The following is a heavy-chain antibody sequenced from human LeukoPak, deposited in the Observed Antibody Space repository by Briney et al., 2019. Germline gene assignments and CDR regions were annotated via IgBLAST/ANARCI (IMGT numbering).Heavy chain of an antibody. V-gene: IGHV3-7*01. D-gene: IGHD2-8*01. CDR1: GFTFSSYW. Sequence: GGSLRLSCAASGFTFSSYWMSWVRQAPGKGLEWVANIKQDGSEKYYVDSVKGRFTISRDNAKNSLYLQMNSLRAEDAAVYYCAREMGYYYYGMDVWGQGTTVTVSS. CDR3: AREMGYYYYGMDV. J-gene: IGHJ6*02. CDR2: IKQDGSEK.